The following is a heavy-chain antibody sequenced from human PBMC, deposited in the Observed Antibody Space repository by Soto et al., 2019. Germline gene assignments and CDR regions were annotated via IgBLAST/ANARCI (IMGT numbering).Heavy chain of an antibody. CDR3: ARSETAGHRGFDI. Sequence: QVHLVQSGAEMREPGSSVKVSCKASGGTFSSSAINWLRQAPGQGPEWMGGIIPTFGTSNYIEKFRGSFTITADTSTRTADMEVSSLTSEHTAMYFGARSETAGHRGFDIWGQVTMGTVSS. CDR1: GGTFSSSA. V-gene: IGHV1-69*06. J-gene: IGHJ3*02. CDR2: IIPTFGTS.